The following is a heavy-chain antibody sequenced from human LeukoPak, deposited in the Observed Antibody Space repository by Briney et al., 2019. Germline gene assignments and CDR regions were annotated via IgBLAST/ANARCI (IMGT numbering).Heavy chain of an antibody. CDR1: GYTFTDYY. V-gene: IGHV1-46*01. CDR2: INPSGGST. CDR3: AIGEMATNAFDI. J-gene: IGHJ3*02. D-gene: IGHD5-24*01. Sequence: GASVKVSCKASGYTFTDYYLHWVRQAPGQGLEWMGIINPSGGSTSYAQKFQGRVTMTRDTSTSTVYMELSSLRSEDTAVYYCAIGEMATNAFDIWDQGTMVTVSS.